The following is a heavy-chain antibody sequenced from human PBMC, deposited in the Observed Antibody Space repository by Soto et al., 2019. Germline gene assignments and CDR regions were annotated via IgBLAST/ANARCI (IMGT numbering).Heavy chain of an antibody. V-gene: IGHV1-18*01. Sequence: ASVKVSCKASGYTFTNYGISWVRQAPGQGLEWMGWISAYNGNTNYAQKLQGRVTMTTDTSTSTAYMELRSLRSDDTAVYYCARGGRVATTTIGYYYYYYGMDVWGQGTTVTVSS. CDR1: GYTFTNYG. J-gene: IGHJ6*02. CDR3: ARGGRVATTTIGYYYYYYGMDV. CDR2: ISAYNGNT. D-gene: IGHD5-12*01.